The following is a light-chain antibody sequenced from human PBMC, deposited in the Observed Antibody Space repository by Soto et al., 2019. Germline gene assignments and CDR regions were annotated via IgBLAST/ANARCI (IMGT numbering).Light chain of an antibody. Sequence: EVVMTQSPATLSVSPGERVTLSCRASQSVRSNLAWYQQKLGQAPRLLIYGASTRATGISARFSGSGSGTEFTLTVDTLQSEDIAIYYCQQYYHWPVTFGGGTKVDIK. CDR1: QSVRSN. V-gene: IGKV3-15*01. J-gene: IGKJ4*01. CDR2: GAS. CDR3: QQYYHWPVT.